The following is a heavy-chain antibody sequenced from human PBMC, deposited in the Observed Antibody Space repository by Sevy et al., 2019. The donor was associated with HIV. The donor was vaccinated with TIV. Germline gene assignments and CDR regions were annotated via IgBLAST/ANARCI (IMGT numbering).Heavy chain of an antibody. J-gene: IGHJ4*02. V-gene: IGHV3-15*01. CDR2: IKSKTDGGTT. D-gene: IGHD3-3*01. CDR3: TTILYDFWSGYNYYFDY. Sequence: GGSLRLSCAASGFTFSNARMSWVRQAPGKGLEWVGRIKSKTDGGTTDYAAPVKGRFTISRDDSKNTLYLQMNSLKTEDTAVYYCTTILYDFWSGYNYYFDYWGQGTLVTVSS. CDR1: GFTFSNAR.